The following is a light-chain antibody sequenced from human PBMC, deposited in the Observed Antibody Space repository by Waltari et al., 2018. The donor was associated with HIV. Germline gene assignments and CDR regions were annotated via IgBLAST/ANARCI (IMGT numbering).Light chain of an antibody. CDR2: LSSDGSH. CDR1: GRHSNYA. Sequence: QLVLTQSPSASASLGASVKLTCTLSGRHSNYAIAWHQQQPGKGPRYLMRLSSDGSHSKGDGIPDRFSGSSSGAERYLTISSLQSEDEADYYCRTWGSGIQRLFGGGTKLTVL. CDR3: RTWGSGIQRL. V-gene: IGLV4-69*01. J-gene: IGLJ3*02.